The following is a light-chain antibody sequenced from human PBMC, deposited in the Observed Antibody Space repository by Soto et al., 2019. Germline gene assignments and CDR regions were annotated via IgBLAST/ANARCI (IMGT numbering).Light chain of an antibody. CDR2: DVS. CDR1: SSDVGRYNY. J-gene: IGLJ1*01. Sequence: SSLAQPAPLSGSRGQSITNSSTWNSSDVGRYNYVSWFQQHPGKVPKLIIYDVSNWPSGVSDRFSGSKSGNTASLTISGLHPEDEADYYCSSFTSSSTFVFGTGTKVTVL. V-gene: IGLV2-14*03. CDR3: SSFTSSSTFV.